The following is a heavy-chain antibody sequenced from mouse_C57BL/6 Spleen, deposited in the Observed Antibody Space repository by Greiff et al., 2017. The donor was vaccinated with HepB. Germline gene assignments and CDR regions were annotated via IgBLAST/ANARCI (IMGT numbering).Heavy chain of an antibody. CDR3: TRSAYYGSSFDY. Sequence: QVQLQQSGAELVRPGASVTLSCKASGYTFTDYEMHWVKQTPVHGLEWIGAIDPETGGTAYNQKFKGKAILTADKSSSTAYMELRSLTSEDSAVDYCTRSAYYGSSFDYWGQGTTLTVSS. CDR2: IDPETGGT. D-gene: IGHD1-1*01. CDR1: GYTFTDYE. V-gene: IGHV1-15*01. J-gene: IGHJ2*01.